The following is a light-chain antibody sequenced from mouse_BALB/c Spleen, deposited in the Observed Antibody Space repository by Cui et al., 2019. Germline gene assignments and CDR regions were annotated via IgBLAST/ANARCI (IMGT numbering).Light chain of an antibody. Sequence: QIVLTQSPAIMSASQGEKVTMTCSASSSVSYMYWYQQKPGSSPRLLIYDTSTLASGVPVRFSGSGSGTSYSLTISRMEAEDAATYYCQQWSSYPYTFGGGTKLEIK. V-gene: IGKV4-55*01. J-gene: IGKJ2*01. CDR2: DTS. CDR3: QQWSSYPYT. CDR1: SSVSY.